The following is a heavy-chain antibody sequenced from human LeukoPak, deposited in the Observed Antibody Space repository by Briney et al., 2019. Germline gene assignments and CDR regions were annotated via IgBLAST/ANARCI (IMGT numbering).Heavy chain of an antibody. D-gene: IGHD1-7*01. CDR2: IYTSGST. J-gene: IGHJ4*02. CDR3: ARTGGNYVAKIDY. Sequence: SQTLSLTCTVSGGSISSGSYYWSWIRQPAGKGLEWIGRIYTSGSTNYNPSLKSRVTISVDTSKNQFSLKLSPVTAADTAVYYCARTGGNYVAKIDYWGQGTLVTVSS. V-gene: IGHV4-61*02. CDR1: GGSISSGSYY.